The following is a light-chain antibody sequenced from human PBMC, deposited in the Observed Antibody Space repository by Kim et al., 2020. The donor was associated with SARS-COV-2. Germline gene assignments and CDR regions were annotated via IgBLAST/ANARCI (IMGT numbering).Light chain of an antibody. CDR1: QGISNY. CDR3: QKYNSAPRT. Sequence: DIQMTQSPSSLTASVGDRVTITCRASQGISNYLVWYQQKPGKVPKLLIYAASTLQSGVPSRFSGSGSGTDFTLTISSLQPEDVASYYCQKYNSAPRTFGQGTKVDIK. V-gene: IGKV1-27*01. J-gene: IGKJ1*01. CDR2: AAS.